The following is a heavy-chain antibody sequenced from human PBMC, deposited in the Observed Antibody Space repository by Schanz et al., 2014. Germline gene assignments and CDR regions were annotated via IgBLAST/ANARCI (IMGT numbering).Heavy chain of an antibody. CDR3: TTYCDGGCAIDN. D-gene: IGHD6-19*01. CDR2: IKSKTDGGTT. J-gene: IGHJ4*02. V-gene: IGHV3-15*01. CDR1: GFTFISYD. Sequence: AQLVESGGGVVQPGRSLRLSCVASGFTFISYDIHWVRQAPGKGLEWVGRIKSKTDGGTTDYAAPVKGRFTISRDDSKNMLFLQMNSLKTEDTAVYYCTTYCDGGCAIDNWGQGALVTVSS.